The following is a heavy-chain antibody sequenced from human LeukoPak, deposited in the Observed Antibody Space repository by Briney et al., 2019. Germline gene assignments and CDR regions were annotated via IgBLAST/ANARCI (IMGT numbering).Heavy chain of an antibody. CDR2: INEAGTMK. J-gene: IGHJ5*02. CDR1: GFSLGDYW. V-gene: IGHV3-7*03. Sequence: GGSLRLSCAASGFSLGDYWMSWVRQAPGKGLEWVANINEAGTMKSVADSVKGRFTISRDNSKNTLYLQMNSLRAEDTAVYYCARDRVGDYMDTWGQGTLVTVSS. D-gene: IGHD4-17*01. CDR3: ARDRVGDYMDT.